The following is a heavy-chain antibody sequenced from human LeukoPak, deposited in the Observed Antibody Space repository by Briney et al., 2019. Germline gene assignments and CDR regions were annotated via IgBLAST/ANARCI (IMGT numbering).Heavy chain of an antibody. V-gene: IGHV1-8*03. Sequence: ASVKVSCKASGYTFTSYDINWVRQATGQGLEWMGWMNPNSGSTGYAQKFQGRVTITRNTSISTAYMELSSLRSEDTAVYYCARVYCSSTSCYTDPNWFDPWGQGTLVTVSS. CDR3: ARVYCSSTSCYTDPNWFDP. D-gene: IGHD2-2*02. J-gene: IGHJ5*02. CDR1: GYTFTSYD. CDR2: MNPNSGST.